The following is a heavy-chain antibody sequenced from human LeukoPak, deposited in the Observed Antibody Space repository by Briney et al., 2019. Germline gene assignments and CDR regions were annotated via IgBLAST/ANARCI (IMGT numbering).Heavy chain of an antibody. CDR3: AREYYDSSGSITEGPFDY. Sequence: GGSLRLSCAASGFTFSSYATHWVRQAPGKGLEWVAVISYDGSNKYYADSVKGRFTISRDNSKNTLYLQMNSLRAEDTAVYYCAREYYDSSGSITEGPFDYWGQGTLVTVSS. CDR1: GFTFSSYA. CDR2: ISYDGSNK. D-gene: IGHD3-22*01. V-gene: IGHV3-30*04. J-gene: IGHJ4*02.